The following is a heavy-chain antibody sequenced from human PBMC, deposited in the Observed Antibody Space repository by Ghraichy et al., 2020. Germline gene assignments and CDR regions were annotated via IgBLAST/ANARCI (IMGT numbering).Heavy chain of an antibody. J-gene: IGHJ4*02. V-gene: IGHV3-66*01. CDR1: GFTVSSNY. Sequence: GGSLRLSCAASGFTVSSNYMSWVRQAPGKGLEWVSVIYSGGSTYYADSVKGRFTISRDNSKNTLYLQMNSLRAEDTAVYYCARGVTAIRVDYWGQGTLVTVSS. CDR3: ARGVTAIRVDY. D-gene: IGHD2-21*02. CDR2: IYSGGST.